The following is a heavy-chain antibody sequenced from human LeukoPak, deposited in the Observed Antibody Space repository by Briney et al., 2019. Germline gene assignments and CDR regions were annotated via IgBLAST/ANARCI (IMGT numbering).Heavy chain of an antibody. CDR3: AKDLAAVTTFLDY. Sequence: PGGSLRLSCAASGFTFSSYWMHWVRQAPGKGLVWVSRIDSDGSSTSYADSVKGRFTISRDNAKNTLYLQMNSLRAEDTAVHYCAKDLAAVTTFLDYWGQGTLVTVSS. V-gene: IGHV3-74*01. J-gene: IGHJ4*02. CDR2: IDSDGSST. D-gene: IGHD4-17*01. CDR1: GFTFSSYW.